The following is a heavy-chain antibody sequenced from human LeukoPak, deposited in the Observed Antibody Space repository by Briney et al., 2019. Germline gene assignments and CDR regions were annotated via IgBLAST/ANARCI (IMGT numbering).Heavy chain of an antibody. D-gene: IGHD1-26*01. J-gene: IGHJ4*02. V-gene: IGHV1-18*01. Sequence: ASVKVSCKASGYTFTSYGISWVRQAPGQGLEWMGWISAYNGNTTYAQKLQGRVTMTTDTSTSTAYMELRSLRSDDTAVYYCARDGLEVLVGELHYWGQGTLVTVSS. CDR1: GYTFTSYG. CDR3: ARDGLEVLVGELHY. CDR2: ISAYNGNT.